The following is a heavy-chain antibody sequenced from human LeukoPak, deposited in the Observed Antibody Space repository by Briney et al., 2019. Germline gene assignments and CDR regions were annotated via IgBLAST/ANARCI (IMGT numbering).Heavy chain of an antibody. J-gene: IGHJ5*02. CDR3: ARDHPRGYYDSSGYPDH. V-gene: IGHV3-74*01. CDR2: INTDGSST. Sequence: PGGSLRLSCAASGFTLSSYWMHWVRQAPGKGLVWVSRINTDGSSTSYADSVKGRFTISRDNAKNTLYLQMNSLRAEDTAVYYCARDHPRGYYDSSGYPDHWGQGTLVTVSS. D-gene: IGHD3-22*01. CDR1: GFTLSSYW.